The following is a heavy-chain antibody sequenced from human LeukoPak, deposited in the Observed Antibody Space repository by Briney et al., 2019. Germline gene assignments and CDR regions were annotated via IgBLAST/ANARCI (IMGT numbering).Heavy chain of an antibody. J-gene: IGHJ4*02. D-gene: IGHD2-15*01. CDR2: ISYDGSNK. CDR1: GFTFSSYC. Sequence: PGRSLRLSCAASGFTFSSYCMHWVRQAPGKGLEWVAVISYDGSNKYYADSVKGRFTISRDNSKNTLYLQMNSLRAEDTAVYYCAKGSRIVVVVAADYWGQGTLVTVSS. CDR3: AKGSRIVVVVAADY. V-gene: IGHV3-30*18.